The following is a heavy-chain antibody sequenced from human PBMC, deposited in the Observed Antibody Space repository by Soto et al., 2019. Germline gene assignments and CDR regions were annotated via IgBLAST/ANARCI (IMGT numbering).Heavy chain of an antibody. CDR2: IYSGGST. V-gene: IGHV3-53*01. D-gene: IGHD6-6*01. Sequence: GGSLRLSCAASRFIVSSSYMSWVRQAPGKGLEWVSVIYSGGSTYYADSVKGRFTISRDNPKNTLFLQMNSLRAEDTAVYYCARGEGSSPPFDFWGQGALVTVSS. CDR1: RFIVSSSY. CDR3: ARGEGSSPPFDF. J-gene: IGHJ4*02.